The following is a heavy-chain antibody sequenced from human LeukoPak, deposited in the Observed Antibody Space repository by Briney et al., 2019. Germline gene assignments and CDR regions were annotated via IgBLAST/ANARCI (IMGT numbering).Heavy chain of an antibody. D-gene: IGHD6-13*01. CDR1: TYRFTSYW. Sequence: GESLKISCQGSTYRFTSYWIGWVRQMPGKGLEWMGIIYPGDSDTRYSPSFQGQVTISADKSISTAYLQWSSLKASDTATYYCVRGSTRWQQVALDCWGQGTLVTVSS. J-gene: IGHJ4*02. CDR2: IYPGDSDT. V-gene: IGHV5-51*01. CDR3: VRGSTRWQQVALDC.